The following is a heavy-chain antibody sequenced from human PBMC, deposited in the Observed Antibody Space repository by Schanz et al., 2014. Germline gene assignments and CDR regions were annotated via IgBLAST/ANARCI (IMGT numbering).Heavy chain of an antibody. CDR1: GYTFISYF. J-gene: IGHJ4*02. D-gene: IGHD2-8*02. V-gene: IGHV1-2*06. CDR3: ARGLVRYFAY. Sequence: QVQLVQSGAEVKKPGASVKVSCKASGYTFISYFIHWVRQAPGQGLEWMGQINPNSGATIYAQNFQGRVTMTRDTSISTAYMELSRLRSDDTAVYYCARGLVRYFAYWGQGTLVTVSS. CDR2: INPNSGAT.